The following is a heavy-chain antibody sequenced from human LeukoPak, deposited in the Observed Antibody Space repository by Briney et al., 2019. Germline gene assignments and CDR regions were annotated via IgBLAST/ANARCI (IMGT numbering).Heavy chain of an antibody. V-gene: IGHV3-23*01. CDR2: ISGSGGST. J-gene: IGHJ4*02. D-gene: IGHD3-22*01. CDR3: AKDHRDYYDSSGSPFDY. Sequence: PGGSLRLSCAASGFTFSSYAMSWVRQAPGKGLEWVSAISGSGGSTYYADSVKGRFTISRDNSKNTLYLQMNSLRAEDTAVYYCAKDHRDYYDSSGSPFDYWGQGTLVTVSS. CDR1: GFTFSSYA.